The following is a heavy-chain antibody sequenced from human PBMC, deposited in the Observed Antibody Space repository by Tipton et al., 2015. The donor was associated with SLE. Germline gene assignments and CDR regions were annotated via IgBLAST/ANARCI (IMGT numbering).Heavy chain of an antibody. V-gene: IGHV3-74*01. D-gene: IGHD3-3*01. Sequence: SLRLSCAASGFTFSTSWLHWARQPPGKGLEGVSRLTPEGSSTNYAESVKGRFTISRDNAKNTLYLQMYSLRDEDTAVYYCIRSFSGSSEFWGQGTLVTVSS. CDR2: LTPEGSST. J-gene: IGHJ4*02. CDR1: GFTFSTSW. CDR3: IRSFSGSSEF.